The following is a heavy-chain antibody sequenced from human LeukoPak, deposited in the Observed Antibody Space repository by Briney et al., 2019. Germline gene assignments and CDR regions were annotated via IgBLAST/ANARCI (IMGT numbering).Heavy chain of an antibody. CDR3: AKDRDILTGEDYYYGMDV. CDR2: VSYDGSNT. CDR1: GFTFSNYG. V-gene: IGHV3-30*18. Sequence: GGSLRLSCAASGFTFSNYGMHGVRQAPGKGLEWVAIVSYDGSNTYYADSVKGRFTISRDNSKNTLYLQMNNLRDEDTAVYYCAKDRDILTGEDYYYGMDVWGKGTTVTVFS. D-gene: IGHD3-9*01. J-gene: IGHJ6*04.